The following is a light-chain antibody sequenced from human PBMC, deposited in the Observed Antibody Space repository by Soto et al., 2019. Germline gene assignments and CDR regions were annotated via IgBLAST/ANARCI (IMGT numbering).Light chain of an antibody. V-gene: IGLV2-23*02. CDR2: EVN. CDR1: SSVGGSYNF. J-gene: IGLJ1*01. CDR3: CSYAGSSTYV. Sequence: QSALTQPAPVSGAPGQSITISLPGNSSVGGSYNFVSWYQQQPGRAPKLMIYEVNKRPSGVSNRFSGSKSGNTASLTISGLQAEDEADYYCCSYAGSSTYVFGTGTKVTVL.